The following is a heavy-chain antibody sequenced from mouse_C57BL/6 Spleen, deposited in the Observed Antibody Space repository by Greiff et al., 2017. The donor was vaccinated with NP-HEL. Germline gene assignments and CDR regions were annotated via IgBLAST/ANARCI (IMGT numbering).Heavy chain of an antibody. V-gene: IGHV1-55*01. D-gene: IGHD2-10*02. CDR1: GYTFTSYW. J-gene: IGHJ4*01. CDR3: ARGYGNYGAMDY. CDR2: IYPGSGST. Sequence: VQRKQNGAELVKPGASVKMSCKASGYTFTSYWITWVKQRPGQGLEWIGDIYPGSGSTNYNEKFKSKATLTVDTSSSTAYMQLSSLTSEDSAVYYCARGYGNYGAMDYWGQGTSVTVSS.